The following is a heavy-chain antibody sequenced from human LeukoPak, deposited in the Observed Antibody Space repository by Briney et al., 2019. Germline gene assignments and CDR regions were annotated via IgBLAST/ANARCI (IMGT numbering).Heavy chain of an antibody. CDR2: IYSGGTT. CDR3: AKDRQNYYGSGSYALDI. V-gene: IGHV3-66*02. D-gene: IGHD3-10*01. CDR1: GFTVSSNC. Sequence: PGGSLRLSCAASGFTVSSNCMSWVRQAPGKGLEWVSVIYSGGTTYYADSVKGRFTISRDNSKNTLYLQMNSLRAEDTAVYYCAKDRQNYYGSGSYALDIWGQGTMVTVSS. J-gene: IGHJ3*02.